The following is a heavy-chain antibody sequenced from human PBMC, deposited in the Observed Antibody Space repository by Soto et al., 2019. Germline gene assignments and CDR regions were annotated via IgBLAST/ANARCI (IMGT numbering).Heavy chain of an antibody. D-gene: IGHD3-22*01. J-gene: IGHJ4*02. V-gene: IGHV4-59*01. CDR3: ALRSMAVVPEY. CDR2: LYSGRSA. CDR1: GDSISSYY. Sequence: QVQLQESGPGLVKPSETLSLTCAVSGDSISSYYCMWIRQPPGKVLESIGYLYSGRSANYNQSLKRRVTLSVDTSTNQCSLTLSSMTAADTAVYYCALRSMAVVPEYWGQGTLVTVSS.